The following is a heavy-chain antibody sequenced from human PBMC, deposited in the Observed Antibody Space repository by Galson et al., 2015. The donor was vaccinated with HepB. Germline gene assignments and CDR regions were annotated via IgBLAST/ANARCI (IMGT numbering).Heavy chain of an antibody. CDR1: GYSFTSYW. Sequence: SGAEVKKPGESLKISCKGSGYSFTSYWIGWVRQMPGKGLEWMGIIYPGDSDTRYSPSFQGQVTISADKSISTAYLQWSSLKASDTAMYYCAIILRIAAVNDAFDIWGQGTMVTVSS. V-gene: IGHV5-51*01. CDR2: IYPGDSDT. CDR3: AIILRIAAVNDAFDI. D-gene: IGHD6-13*01. J-gene: IGHJ3*02.